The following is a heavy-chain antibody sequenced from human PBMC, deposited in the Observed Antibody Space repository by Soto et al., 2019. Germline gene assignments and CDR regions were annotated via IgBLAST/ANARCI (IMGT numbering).Heavy chain of an antibody. J-gene: IGHJ1*01. CDR2: ISSSSSYI. Sequence: GGSLRLSCAASGFTFSSYSMNWVRQAPGKGLEWVSSISSSSSYIYYADSVKGRFTISRDNAKNSLYLQMNSLRAEDTAVYYCAREGGYRYGSWTRAQGTPVTVSA. CDR1: GFTFSSYS. CDR3: AREGGYRYGSWT. D-gene: IGHD5-18*01. V-gene: IGHV3-21*01.